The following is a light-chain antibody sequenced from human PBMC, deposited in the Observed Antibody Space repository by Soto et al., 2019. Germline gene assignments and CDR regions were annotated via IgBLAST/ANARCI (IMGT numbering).Light chain of an antibody. CDR2: GNS. J-gene: IGLJ3*02. CDR3: CSYTSSSTWV. CDR1: SSNIGAGYD. V-gene: IGLV1-40*01. Sequence: QSVLTQPPSVSGAPGQRVTITCTGSSSNIGAGYDVNWYQQLPGTAPKLLIYGNSNRPSGVPDRFSGSKSGTSASLAITGLQAEDEADYYCCSYTSSSTWVFGGGTKLTVL.